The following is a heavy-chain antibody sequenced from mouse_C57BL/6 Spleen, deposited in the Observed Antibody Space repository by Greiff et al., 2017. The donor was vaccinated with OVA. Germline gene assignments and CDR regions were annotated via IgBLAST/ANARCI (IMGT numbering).Heavy chain of an antibody. Sequence: QVQLKQPGAELVMPGASVKLSCKASGYTFTSYWMHWVKQRPGQGLEWIGEIDPSDSYTNYNQKFKGKSTLTVDKSSSTAYMQLSSLTSEDSAVYYCARGDYSNYLFAYWGQGTLVTVSA. D-gene: IGHD2-5*01. CDR1: GYTFTSYW. J-gene: IGHJ3*01. CDR3: ARGDYSNYLFAY. CDR2: IDPSDSYT. V-gene: IGHV1-69*01.